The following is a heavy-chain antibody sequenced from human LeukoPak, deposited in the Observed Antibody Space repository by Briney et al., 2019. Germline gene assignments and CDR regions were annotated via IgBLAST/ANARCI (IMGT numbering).Heavy chain of an antibody. V-gene: IGHV5-51*01. CDR3: ARTGSLLYRDRLWRTENRYYFDY. D-gene: IGHD1-26*01. CDR1: GYSFTGYW. CDR2: IYPGDSDT. Sequence: GESLKISCKGSGYSFTGYWIGWVRQMPGKGLEWMGIIYPGDSDTRYSPSFQGQVTISADKSISTAYLQWSSLKASDTAMYYCARTGSLLYRDRLWRTENRYYFDYWGQGTLVTVSS. J-gene: IGHJ4*02.